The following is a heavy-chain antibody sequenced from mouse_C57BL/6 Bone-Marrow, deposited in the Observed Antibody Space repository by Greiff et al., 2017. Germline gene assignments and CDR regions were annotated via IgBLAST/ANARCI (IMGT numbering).Heavy chain of an antibody. D-gene: IGHD2-2*01. CDR3: ARDAPLYYGYVPFAY. CDR2: SRNKANDYTT. J-gene: IGHJ3*01. CDR1: GFTFSDFY. Sequence: EVMLVESGGGLVQSGRSLRLSCATSGFTFSDFYMEWVRQAPGKGLEWIAASRNKANDYTTEYSASVKGRFIVSRDTSQSILYLQMNALRAEDTAIYYCARDAPLYYGYVPFAYWGQGTLVTVSA. V-gene: IGHV7-1*01.